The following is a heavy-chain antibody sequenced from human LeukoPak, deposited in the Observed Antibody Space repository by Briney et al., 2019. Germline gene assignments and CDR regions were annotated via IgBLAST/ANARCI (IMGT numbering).Heavy chain of an antibody. CDR3: AREPQEGFDY. J-gene: IGHJ4*02. CDR2: ISGSSRAL. CDR1: GFTYSSYS. V-gene: IGHV3-48*01. Sequence: GGSLRLSCADSGFTYSSYSMKWVRQAPGKELEWISYISGSSRALYYADSVKGRFTISRDNAKNSLYLQMNNLRAEDTAVYYCAREPQEGFDYWGQGTLVTISS.